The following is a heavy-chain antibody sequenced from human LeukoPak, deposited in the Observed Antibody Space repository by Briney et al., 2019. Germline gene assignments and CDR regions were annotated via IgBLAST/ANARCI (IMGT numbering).Heavy chain of an antibody. CDR1: GYTFTGYY. Sequence: GASVKVPCKASGYTFTGYYMHWVRQAPGQGLEWMGRINPNSGGTNYAQKFQGRVTMTRDTSISTAYMELSRLRSDDTAVYYCARIKGELRDYYTDYWGQGTLVTVSS. V-gene: IGHV1-2*06. D-gene: IGHD2-21*02. CDR2: INPNSGGT. J-gene: IGHJ4*02. CDR3: ARIKGELRDYYTDY.